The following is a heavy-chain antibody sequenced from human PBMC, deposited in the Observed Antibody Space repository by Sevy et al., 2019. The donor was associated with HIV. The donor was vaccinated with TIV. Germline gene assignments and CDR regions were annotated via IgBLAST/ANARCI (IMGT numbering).Heavy chain of an antibody. V-gene: IGHV3-7*03. J-gene: IGHJ6*02. CDR2: IKQDGSEK. D-gene: IGHD1-7*01. CDR3: ARDLNVITGTTAYYYGMDV. Sequence: GGSLRLSCAASGFTFSRYWMSWVRQAPGKGLEWVANIKQDGSEKYYVDSVKGRFTISRDNAKKSLYLQMNSLRAEDTAVYYCARDLNVITGTTAYYYGMDVWGQGTTVTVSS. CDR1: GFTFSRYW.